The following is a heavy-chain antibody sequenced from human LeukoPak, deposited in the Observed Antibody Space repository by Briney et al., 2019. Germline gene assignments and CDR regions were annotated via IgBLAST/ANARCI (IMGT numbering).Heavy chain of an antibody. CDR3: AAARYCDSSGPHYDY. V-gene: IGHV1-24*01. J-gene: IGHJ4*02. D-gene: IGHD3-22*01. CDR2: FHPEDDET. CDR1: GYTLTEFS. Sequence: ASVKVSCKLSGYTLTEFSMQWVRQAPGKGLEWMGGFHPEDDETIYAQKFQGRVSMTEDTSTDTVYMDLSSLRSEDTAIYYCAAARYCDSSGPHYDYWGQGTLVTVSS.